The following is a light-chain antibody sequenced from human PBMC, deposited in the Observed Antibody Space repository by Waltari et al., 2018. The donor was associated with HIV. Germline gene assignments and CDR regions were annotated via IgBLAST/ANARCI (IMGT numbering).Light chain of an antibody. Sequence: QSALPQPASVSGSPGQSIPISCTGTSSDVGGYNYVPWYQQHPGKAPKLMIYDVSNRPSGVSNRFSGSKSGNTASLTISGLQAEDEADYYCSSYTSSSALYVVFGGGTKLTVL. CDR2: DVS. J-gene: IGLJ2*01. V-gene: IGLV2-14*03. CDR1: SSDVGGYNY. CDR3: SSYTSSSALYVV.